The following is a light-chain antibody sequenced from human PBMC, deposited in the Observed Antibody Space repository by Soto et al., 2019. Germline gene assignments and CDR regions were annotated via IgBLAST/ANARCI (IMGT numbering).Light chain of an antibody. CDR3: SSYSSSSTLFV. CDR1: SSAVGAYKY. Sequence: QSVLTQPASVSGSPGQSITISCTGTSSAVGAYKYVSWYQQHPGKAPKVMIYEVSNRPSGVSNRFSGCKSGNTASLTISGLQAEDEADYFCSSYSSSSTLFVFGTGTKVTVL. CDR2: EVS. V-gene: IGLV2-14*01. J-gene: IGLJ1*01.